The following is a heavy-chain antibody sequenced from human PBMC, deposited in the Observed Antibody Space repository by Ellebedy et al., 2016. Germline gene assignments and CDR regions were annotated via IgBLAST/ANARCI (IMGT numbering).Heavy chain of an antibody. J-gene: IGHJ5*01. CDR1: GGSVDTYY. D-gene: IGHD3-22*01. CDR2: VFYGGST. CDR3: ARGLYFDSSGYYYWFDP. Sequence: SETLSLXXTVSGGSVDTYYWTWIRQSPGKGLEWIGYVFYGGSTKYNRSLKSRVTMSVDTSKNHFSLKLNSVNAADTAVYYCARGLYFDSSGYYYWFDPWGQGTLVTVSS. V-gene: IGHV4-59*02.